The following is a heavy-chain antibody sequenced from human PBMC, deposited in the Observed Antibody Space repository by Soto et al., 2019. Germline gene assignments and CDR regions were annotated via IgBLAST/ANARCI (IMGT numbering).Heavy chain of an antibody. V-gene: IGHV4-34*01. D-gene: IGHD5-12*01. CDR1: DWTFRGYY. J-gene: IGHJ4*02. CDR2: INHSGST. Sequence: PSEPMSDSWAFYDWTFRGYYLSWIRQPPGKGLEWIGEINHSGSTNYNPSLKSRVTISVDTSKNQFSLKLSSVTAADTAVYYCARTLWIPFDYWGQGTLVTVSS. CDR3: ARTLWIPFDY.